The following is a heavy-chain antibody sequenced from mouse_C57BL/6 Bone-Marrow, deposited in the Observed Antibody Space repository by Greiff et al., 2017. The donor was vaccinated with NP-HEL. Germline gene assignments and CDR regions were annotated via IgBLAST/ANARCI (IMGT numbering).Heavy chain of an antibody. CDR3: ARGLQDYFDY. V-gene: IGHV1-81*01. CDR2: IYPRSGNT. J-gene: IGHJ2*01. CDR1: GYTFTSYG. Sequence: LVESGAELARPGASVKLSCKASGYTFTSYGISWVKQRTGQGLEWIGEIYPRSGNTYYNEKFKGKATLTADKSSSTAYMELRSLTSEDSAVYFCARGLQDYFDYWGQGTTLTVSS. D-gene: IGHD2-4*01.